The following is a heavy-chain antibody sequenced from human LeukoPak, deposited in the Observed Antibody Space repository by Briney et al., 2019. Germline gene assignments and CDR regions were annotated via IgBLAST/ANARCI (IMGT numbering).Heavy chain of an antibody. D-gene: IGHD5-18*01. CDR3: ARDHSATTMEGYYLDY. CDR1: GGSIRSYY. V-gene: IGHV4-59*01. J-gene: IGHJ4*02. Sequence: SETLSLTCTVSGGSIRSYYWSWIRRPPGKGLEWIGYISYSGSTNYNSSLKSRVTISVDTSKNQFSLKLRSVTAADTAVYYCARDHSATTMEGYYLDYWGRGTLVTVSS. CDR2: ISYSGST.